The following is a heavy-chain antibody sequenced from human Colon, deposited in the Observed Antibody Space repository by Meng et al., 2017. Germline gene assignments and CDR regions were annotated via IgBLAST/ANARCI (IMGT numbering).Heavy chain of an antibody. V-gene: IGHV1-18*01. Sequence: ASVKVSCKASGYTFTSYGISWVRQAPGQGLEWMGWISGYNGNTQYAQKLQDRVTMTTETSTSTAYMELRSLRSDDTAVYYWARGAYEEGSGLHSIGSWGQGTLVTVSS. D-gene: IGHD2-15*01. CDR1: GYTFTSYG. CDR3: ARGAYEEGSGLHSIGS. CDR2: ISGYNGNT. J-gene: IGHJ5*02.